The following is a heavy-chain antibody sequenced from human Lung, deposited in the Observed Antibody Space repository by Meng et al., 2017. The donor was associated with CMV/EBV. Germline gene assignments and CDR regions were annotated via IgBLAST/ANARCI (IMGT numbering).Heavy chain of an antibody. CDR1: GFTFSSYT. D-gene: IGHD1-7*01. CDR3: ARDPTRYKWNYGNWFFDL. Sequence: GESLKISCAASGFTFSSYTMHWVRQAPGKGLEWVSLIRSSSSYTYYADSLKGRFTISRDNAKNSLYLQMNSLRAEDTAVYYCARDPTRYKWNYGNWFFDLWGRGTXVTVAS. V-gene: IGHV3-21*01. J-gene: IGHJ2*01. CDR2: IRSSSSYT.